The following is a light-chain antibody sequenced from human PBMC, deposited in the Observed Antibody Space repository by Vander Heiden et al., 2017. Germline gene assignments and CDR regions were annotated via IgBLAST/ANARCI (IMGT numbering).Light chain of an antibody. CDR3: QQSYSTLDT. CDR1: QTISSY. Sequence: DIQMTQSPSSLSASVGDRVTITCRASQTISSYLNWYQQKPGKAPKLLIYTASSLQSGVPSRFSGSGSGKDFTLTISSLQPEDFATYYCQQSYSTLDTFGQGTKVEIK. V-gene: IGKV1-39*01. CDR2: TAS. J-gene: IGKJ1*01.